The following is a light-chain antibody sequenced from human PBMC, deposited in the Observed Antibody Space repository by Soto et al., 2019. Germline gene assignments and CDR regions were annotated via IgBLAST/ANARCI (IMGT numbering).Light chain of an antibody. J-gene: IGKJ5*01. CDR3: QHIHSIPIT. CDR1: QSVSRN. Sequence: DIQMTQSPSSLSASVGDRVTITCQASQSVSRNLNWYQQKPGKAPNLLIYDASSLQSGVPSRFSGSGSGTHFTLTISSLQPEDFATYYCQHIHSIPITFGQGTRLEIK. V-gene: IGKV1-39*01. CDR2: DAS.